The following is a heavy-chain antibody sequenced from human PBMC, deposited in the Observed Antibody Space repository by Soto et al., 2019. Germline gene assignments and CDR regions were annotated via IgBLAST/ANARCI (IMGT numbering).Heavy chain of an antibody. Sequence: EVQRLDSGGGLVQPGGSLRLSCAASGFTFSGYALTWVRQAPGKGLEWVSAISGGGDATFYADSVKGRFTISRDNSKNTLYLQMNTLRAEDTAVYYCARKVSESTGRQDLWYFDFWGRGTLVTVTS. D-gene: IGHD3-3*01. CDR2: ISGGGDAT. J-gene: IGHJ2*01. CDR3: ARKVSESTGRQDLWYFDF. CDR1: GFTFSGYA. V-gene: IGHV3-23*01.